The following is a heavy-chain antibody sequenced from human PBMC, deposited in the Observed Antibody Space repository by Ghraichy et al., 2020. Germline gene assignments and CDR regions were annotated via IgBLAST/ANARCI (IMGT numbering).Heavy chain of an antibody. CDR1: GGSISSYY. CDR3: ARHARIAAAGKLTPYFDY. J-gene: IGHJ4*02. CDR2: VYSSGRT. D-gene: IGHD6-25*01. V-gene: IGHV4-4*07. Sequence: SETQSLTCLVSGGSISSYYWSWMRQPAGKELEWIGRVYSSGRTTYNPALNSRLSMSVDMSRNQISLNLTSVTAADTAVSYCARHARIAAAGKLTPYFDYWGQGTLVTVSS.